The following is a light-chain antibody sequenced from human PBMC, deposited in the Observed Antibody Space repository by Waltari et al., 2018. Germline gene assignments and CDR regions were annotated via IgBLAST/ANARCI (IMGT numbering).Light chain of an antibody. V-gene: IGKV4-1*01. CDR3: QQYYAVPPT. J-gene: IGKJ1*01. CDR1: QSVSDSINSKHY. Sequence: DIVMTQSPDSLAVSLGERATINYKSSQSVSDSINSKHYLAWYRQKPGQPPKLLISWASTREFGVPDRFSGRGSGTDFTLTISSLQAEDVAVYYCQQYYAVPPTFGPGTKVEIK. CDR2: WAS.